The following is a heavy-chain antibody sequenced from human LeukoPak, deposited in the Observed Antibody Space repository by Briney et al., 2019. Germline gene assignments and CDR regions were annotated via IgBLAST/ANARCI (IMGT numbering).Heavy chain of an antibody. V-gene: IGHV3-23*01. J-gene: IGHJ4*02. CDR1: GFTFSSYA. CDR3: ARGYSGSYTDDYYFDY. CDR2: ISGSGGST. Sequence: GGSLRLSCAASGFTFSSYAMSWVRQAPGKGLEWVSAISGSGGSTYYADSVKGRFTISRDNAKNSLYLQMNSLRAEDTAVYYCARGYSGSYTDDYYFDYWGQGTLVTVSS. D-gene: IGHD3-10*01.